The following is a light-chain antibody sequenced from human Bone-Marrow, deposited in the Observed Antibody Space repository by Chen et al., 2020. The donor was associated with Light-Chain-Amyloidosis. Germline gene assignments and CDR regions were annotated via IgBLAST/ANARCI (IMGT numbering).Light chain of an antibody. V-gene: IGLV2-14*01. CDR2: EVT. Sequence: QSAMTQPASVSGSPGQSITISCTGTSSDVGGDNHVSWYQQHQYKPPKLMIYEVTNRPSWVPDRFSGSKSDNTASLTISGLQTEDEADYFCSSYTITNPLVFGSGTRVTVL. CDR1: SSDVGGDNH. CDR3: SSYTITNPLV. J-gene: IGLJ1*01.